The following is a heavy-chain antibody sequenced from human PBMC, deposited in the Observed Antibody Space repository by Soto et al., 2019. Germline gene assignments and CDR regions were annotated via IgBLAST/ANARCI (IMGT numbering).Heavy chain of an antibody. D-gene: IGHD2-21*02. Sequence: EVQLVESGGGLVKPGGSLRLSCAASGLTFNNAWMSWVRQAPGKGLEWVGRIKSKTDGETADYAAAVKGRFTISRDDSKNTLYLQINSLKSEDTAVYYCTTQAEGKVTKFALWGQGTLVTVSS. CDR3: TTQAEGKVTKFAL. CDR2: IKSKTDGETA. V-gene: IGHV3-15*01. CDR1: GLTFNNAW. J-gene: IGHJ4*02.